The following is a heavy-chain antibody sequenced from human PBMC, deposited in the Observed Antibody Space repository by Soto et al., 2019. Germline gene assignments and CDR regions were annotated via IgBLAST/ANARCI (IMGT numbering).Heavy chain of an antibody. V-gene: IGHV6-1*01. CDR3: ARDSRNCSGGSCYSYYYYYMDV. J-gene: IGHJ6*03. D-gene: IGHD2-15*01. CDR2: TYYRSKWYN. Sequence: PSQTLSLTCVISGDSVSSNSAAWNWIRQSPSRGLEWLGRTYYRSKWYNDYAVSVKSRITISPDTSKNQFSLQLNSVTPEDTAVYYCARDSRNCSGGSCYSYYYYYMDVWGKGTTVTVSS. CDR1: GDSVSSNSAA.